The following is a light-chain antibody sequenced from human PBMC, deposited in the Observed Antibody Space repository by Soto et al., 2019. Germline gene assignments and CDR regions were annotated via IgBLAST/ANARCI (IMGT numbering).Light chain of an antibody. CDR3: QQRSNWPPVT. J-gene: IGKJ4*01. CDR2: DAS. Sequence: IVLTQSPATLSLSPGERATLSCRASQSVSSYLAWYQHKPGQAPRLLIYDASNRATGIPARFSGSGSGTDFTLTISSLEPEDFAIYYCQQRSNWPPVTFGGGTKVEIK. CDR1: QSVSSY. V-gene: IGKV3-11*01.